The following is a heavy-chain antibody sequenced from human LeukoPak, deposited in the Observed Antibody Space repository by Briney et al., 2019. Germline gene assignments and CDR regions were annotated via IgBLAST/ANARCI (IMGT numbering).Heavy chain of an antibody. CDR1: GGSISSYY. CDR3: ARDLLVPDAFDI. J-gene: IGHJ3*02. CDR2: IYYSGST. D-gene: IGHD2-8*02. V-gene: IGHV4-59*01. Sequence: PSETLSLTCTVSGGSISSYYWSWIRQPPGKGLEWIGYIYYSGSTNYNPSLKSRVTISVDTSKNQFSLKLSSVTAADTAVYYCARDLLVPDAFDIWGQGTMVTVSS.